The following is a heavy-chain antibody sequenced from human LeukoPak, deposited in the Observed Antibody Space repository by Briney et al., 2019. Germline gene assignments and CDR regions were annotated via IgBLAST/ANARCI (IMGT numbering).Heavy chain of an antibody. D-gene: IGHD2-2*02. J-gene: IGHJ6*02. CDR3: ARRDIVVVPAAIPGFMDV. V-gene: IGHV3-23*01. Sequence: PGRSLRLSCAASGFSLSGYGMHWVRQAPGKGLEWVPAISGSGGSTYYADSVKGRFTISRDNSKNTLYLQMNSLRAEDTAVYYCARRDIVVVPAAIPGFMDVWGQGTTVTVSS. CDR2: ISGSGGST. CDR1: GFSLSGYG.